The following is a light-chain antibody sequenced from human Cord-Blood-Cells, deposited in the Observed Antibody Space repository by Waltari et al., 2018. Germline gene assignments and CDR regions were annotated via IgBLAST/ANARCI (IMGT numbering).Light chain of an antibody. CDR2: LNSDGSH. CDR1: SGPSRYA. CDR3: QAWGTGIQV. V-gene: IGLV4-69*01. J-gene: IGLJ3*02. Sequence: QLVLTQSPSASASRGASVTLTCTLSSGPSRYALAWQQQHPEKDPRYLMKLNSDGSHSKGDGIPDRFSGSSSGAERYLTISSLQSEDEADYYCQAWGTGIQVFGGGTKLTVL.